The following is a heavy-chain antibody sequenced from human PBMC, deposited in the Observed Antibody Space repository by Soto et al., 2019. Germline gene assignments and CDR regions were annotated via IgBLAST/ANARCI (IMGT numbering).Heavy chain of an antibody. V-gene: IGHV6-1*01. Sequence: SQTLSLTCAISGDSVSSNSAAWNWIRQSPSRGLEWLGRTYYRSKWYNDYAVSVKSRITINPDTSKNQFSLQLNSVTPEDTAVYYCARGYDFWSGYYKGPSGYYGMDVWGQGTTVTV. D-gene: IGHD3-3*01. CDR3: ARGYDFWSGYYKGPSGYYGMDV. J-gene: IGHJ6*02. CDR2: TYYRSKWYN. CDR1: GDSVSSNSAA.